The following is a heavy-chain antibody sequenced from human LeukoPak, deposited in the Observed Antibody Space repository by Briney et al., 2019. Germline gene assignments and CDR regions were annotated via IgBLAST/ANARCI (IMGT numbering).Heavy chain of an antibody. Sequence: ASVKVSCKASGGTFSSYAISWVRQAPGQGLEWMGGIIPIFGTANYAQKFQGKVTITADESTSTAYMELSSLRSEDTAVYYCARGTPLTYSGYDARDTEFDYWGQGTLVTVSS. CDR2: IIPIFGTA. CDR1: GGTFSSYA. CDR3: ARGTPLTYSGYDARDTEFDY. J-gene: IGHJ4*02. V-gene: IGHV1-69*01. D-gene: IGHD5-12*01.